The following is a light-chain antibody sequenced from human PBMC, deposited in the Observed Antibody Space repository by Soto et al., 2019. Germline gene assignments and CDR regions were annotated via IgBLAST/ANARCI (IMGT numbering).Light chain of an antibody. V-gene: IGLV2-14*01. CDR3: FSYTKSSTLV. CDR1: SSDVGGYNY. Sequence: QSVLTQPASVSGSPGQSITISCTGTSSDVGGYNYVSWYQQHPAKAPKLMIYEVSNRPSGVSHRFSGSKSGNTASLTISGLQAEDEADYYCFSYTKSSTLVFGGGTKLTVL. CDR2: EVS. J-gene: IGLJ3*02.